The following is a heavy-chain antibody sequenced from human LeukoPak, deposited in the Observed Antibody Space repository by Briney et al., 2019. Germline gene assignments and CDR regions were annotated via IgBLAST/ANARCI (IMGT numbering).Heavy chain of an antibody. J-gene: IGHJ4*02. CDR3: AKDIVVVTAIFDY. CDR1: GFTFSSYA. D-gene: IGHD2-21*02. V-gene: IGHV3-23*01. Sequence: GGSLRLSCAASGFTFSSYAMSWVRQAPGKGLEWVSAISGSGGSTYYADSVKGRLTISRDNSKNTLYLQMNSLRAEDTAVYYCAKDIVVVTAIFDYWGQGTLVTVSS. CDR2: ISGSGGST.